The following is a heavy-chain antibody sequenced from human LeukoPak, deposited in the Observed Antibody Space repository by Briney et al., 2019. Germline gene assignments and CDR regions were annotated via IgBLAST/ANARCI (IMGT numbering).Heavy chain of an antibody. CDR3: ATVAVIRGVTYFDY. J-gene: IGHJ4*02. CDR2: IYYSGST. Sequence: KPSETLSLTCTVSGGSISSYYWSWIRQPPGKGLEWIGYIYYSGSTNYNPSLKSRVTISVDTSKNQFSLKLRSVTAADTAVYCCATVAVIRGVTYFDYWGQGTLVTVSS. D-gene: IGHD3-10*01. CDR1: GGSISSYY. V-gene: IGHV4-59*01.